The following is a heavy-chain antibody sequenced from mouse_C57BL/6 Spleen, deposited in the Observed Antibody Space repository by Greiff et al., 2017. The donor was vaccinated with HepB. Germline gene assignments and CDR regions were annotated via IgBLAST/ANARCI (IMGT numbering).Heavy chain of an antibody. CDR2: IYPGDGDT. CDR1: GYAFSSSW. D-gene: IGHD4-1*01. V-gene: IGHV1-82*01. J-gene: IGHJ3*01. Sequence: QVQLQQSGPELVKPGASVKISCKASGYAFSSSWMNWVKQRPGKGLEWIGRIYPGDGDTNYKGKFKGKATLTADKSSSQAYMQLSSLTSEDSAVYFCAITGTGFAYWGQGTLVTVSA. CDR3: AITGTGFAY.